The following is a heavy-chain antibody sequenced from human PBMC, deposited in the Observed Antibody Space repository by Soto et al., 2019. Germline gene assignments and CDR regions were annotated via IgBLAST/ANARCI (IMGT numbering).Heavy chain of an antibody. Sequence: QVQLVRSGDAVRKPGSSVKVSCKASGYIFVNYGIAWVRQAPGQGLEWVGWISPYSGNTHYASKVQVRLTMTTDTSTRPAHMDRGSLRSADTGVSYCARGDHCVTPAAPDVWGQGTTVTVSS. V-gene: IGHV1-18*01. J-gene: IGHJ6*02. CDR2: ISPYSGNT. CDR1: GYIFVNYG. CDR3: ARGDHCVTPAAPDV. D-gene: IGHD3-16*01.